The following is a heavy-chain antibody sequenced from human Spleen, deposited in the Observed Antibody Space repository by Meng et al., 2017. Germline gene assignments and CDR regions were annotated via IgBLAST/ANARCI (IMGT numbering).Heavy chain of an antibody. CDR3: ARDWIPRGSGYYPGYTGAPDY. Sequence: GESLKISCAASGFTFSSYSMNWVRQAPGKGLEWVSSISSSSSYIYYADSVKGRFTISRDNAKNSLYLQMNSLRAEDTAVYYCARDWIPRGSGYYPGYTGAPDYWGQGTLVTVSS. CDR2: ISSSSSYI. J-gene: IGHJ4*02. CDR1: GFTFSSYS. V-gene: IGHV3-21*01. D-gene: IGHD3-22*01.